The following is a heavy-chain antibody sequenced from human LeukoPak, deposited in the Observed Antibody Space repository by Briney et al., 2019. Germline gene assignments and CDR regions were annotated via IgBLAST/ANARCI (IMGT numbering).Heavy chain of an antibody. CDR2: ISSSSSYI. D-gene: IGHD1-26*01. V-gene: IGHV3-21*01. Sequence: GGSLRLSCAASGFTFSSYSMNWVRQAPGKGLEWVSSISSSSSYIYYADSVKGRFTISRDNAKNSLYLQMNSLRAEDTAVYYCARGGAEGAIFYYYGMDVWGQGTTVTVSS. J-gene: IGHJ6*02. CDR1: GFTFSSYS. CDR3: ARGGAEGAIFYYYGMDV.